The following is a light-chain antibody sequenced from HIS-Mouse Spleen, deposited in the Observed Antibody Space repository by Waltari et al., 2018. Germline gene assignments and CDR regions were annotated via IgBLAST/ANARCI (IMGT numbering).Light chain of an antibody. V-gene: IGLV3-10*01. CDR2: EDS. CDR1: ALPKKY. J-gene: IGLJ2*01. CDR3: YSTDSSGNHRV. Sequence: SYELTQPPSVSVSPGQTARITCSGDALPKKYAYSYQQKSRQAPVLVIYEDSKRPSGIPERFSGSSSGTMATLTISGAQVEDEADYYCYSTDSSGNHRVFGGGTKLTVL.